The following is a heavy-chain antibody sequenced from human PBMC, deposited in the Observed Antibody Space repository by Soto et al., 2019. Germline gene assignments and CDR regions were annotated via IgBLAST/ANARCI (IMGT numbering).Heavy chain of an antibody. D-gene: IGHD3-10*01. V-gene: IGHV3-15*01. CDR3: TTSMVRGASPS. CDR2: IKSKTDGGTT. Sequence: GGSLRLSCAASGFTFSNAWMSWVRQAPGKGLEWVGRIKSKTDGGTTAYAAPVKGRFTISKDDSKNTLYLQMNSLKTEDTAVYYCTTSMVRGASPSWGQGTLVTVSS. CDR1: GFTFSNAW. J-gene: IGHJ4*02.